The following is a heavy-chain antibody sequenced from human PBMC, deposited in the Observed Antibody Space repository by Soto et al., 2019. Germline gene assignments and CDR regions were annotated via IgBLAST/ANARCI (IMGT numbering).Heavy chain of an antibody. J-gene: IGHJ4*02. V-gene: IGHV3-64D*06. CDR1: GFPFSRFA. Sequence: PGGVPRLSCSASGFPFSRFAIHWVRQAPGKGLVYVSGISFNGGDTYHADSVKGRFSISRDNSKNTVYLQMSSLRAEDTAVYYCVKDGAVTFSGWFFDYWGQGTPVTVSS. D-gene: IGHD4-4*01. CDR3: VKDGAVTFSGWFFDY. CDR2: ISFNGGDT.